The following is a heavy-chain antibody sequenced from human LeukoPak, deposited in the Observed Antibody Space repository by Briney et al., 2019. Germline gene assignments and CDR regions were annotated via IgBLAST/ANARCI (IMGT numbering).Heavy chain of an antibody. D-gene: IGHD6-13*01. CDR2: INKDGSAT. CDR3: ARDRQQLFFDY. V-gene: IGHV3-43*02. Sequence: GGSLRLSCEASGFTFDAYAMHWVRQAPGKGLEWVSLINKDGSATYYADSVKGRFTISRDNSKNSLYLQMNSLRAEDTAVYYCARDRQQLFFDYWGQGTLVTVSS. CDR1: GFTFDAYA. J-gene: IGHJ4*02.